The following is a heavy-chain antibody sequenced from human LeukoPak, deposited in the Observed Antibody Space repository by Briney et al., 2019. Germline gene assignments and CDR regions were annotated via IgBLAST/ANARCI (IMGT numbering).Heavy chain of an antibody. D-gene: IGHD2-2*01. J-gene: IGHJ4*02. CDR1: GYTFTGYY. CDR2: INPNSGGT. CDR3: ATEHRHCASISCYGGY. Sequence: ASVKVSCKASGYTFTGYYMHWVRQAPGQGLEWMGWINPNSGGTNYAQRFQGRVTMTTDTSISTAYMELSNLRSDDTAVYYCATEHRHCASISCYGGYWGQGTLVTVSS. V-gene: IGHV1-2*02.